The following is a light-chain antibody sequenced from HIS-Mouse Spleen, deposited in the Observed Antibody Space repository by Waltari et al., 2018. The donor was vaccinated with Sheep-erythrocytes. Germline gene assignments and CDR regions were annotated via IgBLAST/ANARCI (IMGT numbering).Light chain of an antibody. V-gene: IGLV3-10*01. CDR3: YSTDSSGNHYV. CDR1: ALPKKY. J-gene: IGLJ1*01. CDR2: EDS. Sequence: SYELTQPPSVSVSPGQTPRITSSGDALPKKYAHWYQQKSGQAPVLVIYEDSKRPSGIPERFSGSSSGTMATLTISGAQVEDEADYYCYSTDSSGNHYVFGTGTKVTVL.